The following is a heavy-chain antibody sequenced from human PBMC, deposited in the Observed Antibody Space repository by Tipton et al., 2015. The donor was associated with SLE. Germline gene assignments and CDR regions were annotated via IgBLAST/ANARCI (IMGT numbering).Heavy chain of an antibody. J-gene: IGHJ6*03. V-gene: IGHV4-39*07. D-gene: IGHD3-9*01. CDR2: VYYTGNT. Sequence: TLSLTCIVSGDSISSSSYYWGWIRQPPGKGLEWVGTVYYTGNTFYNPSLKSRVTISVDTSKNQFSLNLSSVTAADTAVYYCARGSLGRHYDIVTGHTYYYFYYMDVWGKGTTVTVSS. CDR1: GDSISSSSYY. CDR3: ARGSLGRHYDIVTGHTYYYFYYMDV.